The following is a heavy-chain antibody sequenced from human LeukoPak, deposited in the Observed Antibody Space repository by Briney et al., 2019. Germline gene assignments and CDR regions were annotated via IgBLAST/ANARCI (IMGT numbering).Heavy chain of an antibody. V-gene: IGHV4-4*07. J-gene: IGHJ4*01. CDR3: ARGGLSVRYFDWLSHDY. CDR2: IYTSGST. D-gene: IGHD3-9*01. Sequence: SETLSLTCTVSGGSISSYYWSWIRQPAGKGLEWIGRIYTSGSTNYNPSLKSRATMSVDTSKNQFSLKLSFVTAADTAVYYCARGGLSVRYFDWLSHDYWGQEPWSPSPQ. CDR1: GGSISSYY.